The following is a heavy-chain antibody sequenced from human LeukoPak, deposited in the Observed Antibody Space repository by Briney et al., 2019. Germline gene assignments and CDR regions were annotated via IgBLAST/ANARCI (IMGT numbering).Heavy chain of an antibody. CDR2: ISSSGSTI. Sequence: PGGSLRLSCAASGFTFSDYYMSWIRQAPGKGLEWVSYISSSGSTIYYADSVKGRFTISRDNAKNSLYLQMNSLRAEDTAVYYCARDDLDSSGSNDAFDIWGQGTMVTVSS. D-gene: IGHD3-22*01. V-gene: IGHV3-11*01. J-gene: IGHJ3*02. CDR1: GFTFSDYY. CDR3: ARDDLDSSGSNDAFDI.